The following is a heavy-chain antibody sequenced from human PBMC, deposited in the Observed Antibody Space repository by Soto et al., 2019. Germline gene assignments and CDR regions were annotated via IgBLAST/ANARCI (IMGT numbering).Heavy chain of an antibody. CDR1: GFTFSSYA. CDR3: ARRGSGSYYDY. Sequence: EVQLLECGGGLVQPGGSLRLSCAASGFTFSSYAMRWVRQAPGKGLEWVSAISGSGGSTYYADSVKGRFTISRDNSKNTVYMQMNSLRAEDTAVYYCARRGSGSYYDYWGQGTLVTVSS. D-gene: IGHD1-26*01. V-gene: IGHV3-23*01. J-gene: IGHJ4*02. CDR2: ISGSGGST.